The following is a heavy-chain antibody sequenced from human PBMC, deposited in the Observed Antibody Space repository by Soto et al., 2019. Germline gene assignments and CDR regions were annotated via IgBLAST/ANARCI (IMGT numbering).Heavy chain of an antibody. CDR2: IYHSGST. CDR1: GGSISSGGYS. J-gene: IGHJ4*02. D-gene: IGHD6-6*01. CDR3: ARVSTPRQIAARPYYFDY. V-gene: IGHV4-30-2*01. Sequence: LSLTCAVSGGSISSGGYSWSWIRQPPGKGLEWIGYIYHSGSTYYNPSLKSRVTISVDRSKNQFSLKLSSVTAADTAVHYCARVSTPRQIAARPYYFDYWGQGTLVTVSS.